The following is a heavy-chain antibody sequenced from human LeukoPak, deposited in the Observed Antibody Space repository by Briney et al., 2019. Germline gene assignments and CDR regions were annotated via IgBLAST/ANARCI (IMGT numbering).Heavy chain of an antibody. D-gene: IGHD2-2*01. V-gene: IGHV1-18*01. Sequence: ASVKVSCKASGYTFTSYGISWVRQAPGQGLEWMGWISAYNGNTNYAQKLQGRVTMTTDTSTSTAYMELRSLRSDDTAVYYRARDKEEVVVVPAAINWFDPWGQGTLVTVSS. CDR3: ARDKEEVVVVPAAINWFDP. J-gene: IGHJ5*02. CDR1: GYTFTSYG. CDR2: ISAYNGNT.